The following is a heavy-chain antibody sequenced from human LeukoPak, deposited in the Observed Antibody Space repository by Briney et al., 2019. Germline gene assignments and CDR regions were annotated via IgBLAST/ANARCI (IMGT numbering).Heavy chain of an antibody. CDR1: GGSLSGYY. V-gene: IGHV4-34*01. J-gene: IGHJ5*02. CDR2: INHSGST. Sequence: SETLSLTCAAYGGSLSGYYWSWIRQPPGKGLEWIGEINHSGSTNYNPSLKSRVTISVDTSKNQFSLKLSSVTAADTAVYYCARSRRGWFDPWGQGTLVTVSS. CDR3: ARSRRGWFDP.